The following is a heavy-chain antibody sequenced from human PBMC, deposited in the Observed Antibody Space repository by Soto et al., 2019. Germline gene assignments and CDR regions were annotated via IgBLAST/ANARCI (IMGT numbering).Heavy chain of an antibody. J-gene: IGHJ6*02. D-gene: IGHD1-1*01. V-gene: IGHV1-69*13. CDR1: GYSLTELS. CDR2: IIPIFGPA. CDR3: ATGSFTSTGGRIGYHYNAMDV. Sequence: ASVKVSCKVSGYSLTELSIHWVRQAPGQGLEWMGGIIPIFGPANFAKKFQGRVTITADESTTTAYMELSSLTSEDTAVYYCATGSFTSTGGRIGYHYNAMDVWGQGTTVTVSS.